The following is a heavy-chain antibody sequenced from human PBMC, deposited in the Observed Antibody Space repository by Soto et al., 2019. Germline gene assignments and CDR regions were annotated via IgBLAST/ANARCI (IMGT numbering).Heavy chain of an antibody. V-gene: IGHV3-30*18. CDR3: AKEHAVGWGAYDI. J-gene: IGHJ3*02. Sequence: QVQLVESGGGVVQPGRSLRLSCAGSGFTFSNYGMHWVRQAPGKGPEWVAVKSFDESHKYYADSVKGRFTISRDNSKNTLNLQMSSLSAEDTAMYYCAKEHAVGWGAYDIWGQGTMVTVSS. D-gene: IGHD2-2*03. CDR1: GFTFSNYG. CDR2: KSFDESHK.